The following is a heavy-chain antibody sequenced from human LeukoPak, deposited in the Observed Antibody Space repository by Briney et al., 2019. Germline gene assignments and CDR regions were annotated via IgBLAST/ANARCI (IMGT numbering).Heavy chain of an antibody. CDR2: INPNNGGT. CDR3: AKEGLLGSVGGGWFDS. D-gene: IGHD3-16*01. Sequence: ASVKVSCKASGYTFTSYYMHWVRQAPGQGLEWMGWINPNNGGTNSAQSFQGRITMTRDTSTSTAYMELSSLRSDDTAVYYCAKEGLLGSVGGGWFDSWGQGTLVTVSS. V-gene: IGHV1-2*02. J-gene: IGHJ5*01. CDR1: GYTFTSYY.